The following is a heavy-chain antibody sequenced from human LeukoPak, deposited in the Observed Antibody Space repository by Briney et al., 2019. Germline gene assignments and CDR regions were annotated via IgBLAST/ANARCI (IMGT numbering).Heavy chain of an antibody. Sequence: SETLSLTCTVSGGSVSCGSYYWSWIRQPPGKGLEWIGYIYYSGSTNYNPSLKSRVTISVDTSKNQFSLKLSSVTAADTAVYYCARGRLQYLWGQGTLVTVSS. CDR2: IYYSGST. CDR3: ARGRLQYL. V-gene: IGHV4-61*01. J-gene: IGHJ4*02. CDR1: GGSVSCGSYY. D-gene: IGHD4-11*01.